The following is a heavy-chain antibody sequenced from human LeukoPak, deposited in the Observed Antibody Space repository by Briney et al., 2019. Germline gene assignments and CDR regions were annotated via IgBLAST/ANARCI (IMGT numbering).Heavy chain of an antibody. J-gene: IGHJ4*02. D-gene: IGHD3-10*01. Sequence: PGGSLRLSCAATGFTFSSYAMSWVRQPPGKGLEWVLAISDSGGTTYYADSVKGWFNISRDNSKNTLYLQMNSRRADDTAVYYWAKDLDYYGSGRDPVFDYWGQGTLVTVSS. CDR2: ISDSGGTT. V-gene: IGHV3-23*01. CDR1: GFTFSSYA. CDR3: AKDLDYYGSGRDPVFDY.